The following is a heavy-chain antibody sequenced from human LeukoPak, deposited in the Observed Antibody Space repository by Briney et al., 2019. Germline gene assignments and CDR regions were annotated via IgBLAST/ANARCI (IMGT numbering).Heavy chain of an antibody. D-gene: IGHD3-22*01. J-gene: IGHJ4*02. CDR3: ARDTYYYDSSGYYPPGTLDY. CDR2: ISSSGSTI. Sequence: GGSLRLSCAASGFTFSDYYMSSIRQAPGKGLEWVSYISSSGSTIYYADSVKGRFTISRDNAKNSLYPQMNSLRAEDTAVYYCARDTYYYDSSGYYPPGTLDYWGQGTLVTVSS. CDR1: GFTFSDYY. V-gene: IGHV3-11*04.